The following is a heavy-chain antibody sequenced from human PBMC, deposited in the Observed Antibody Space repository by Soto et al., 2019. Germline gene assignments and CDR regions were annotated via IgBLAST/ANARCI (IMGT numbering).Heavy chain of an antibody. CDR3: ARDIGSYAYGEGY. J-gene: IGHJ4*02. D-gene: IGHD3-10*01. V-gene: IGHV4-4*07. CDR2: VYSSGTT. Sequence: AETLSLTCSVSGGSINSYWWSWIRQPAGKGLEWIGRVYSSGTTDYNPSLNSRATLSVETSKNQFSLKLSSVTAADTAVYYCARDIGSYAYGEGYWGQGVQVTVSS. CDR1: GGSINSYW.